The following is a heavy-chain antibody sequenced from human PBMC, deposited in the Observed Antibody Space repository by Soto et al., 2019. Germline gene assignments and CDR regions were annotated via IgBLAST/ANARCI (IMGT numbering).Heavy chain of an antibody. Sequence: TLSLTCAISGDSVSSNSAAWSWLMQSPSRGLEWLGRTYYRSKWYNDYVVSVKSRITINPDTSKNQFSLQLNSVTPEDTAVYYCARERGVLSEAFDIWGQGTVVTVSS. V-gene: IGHV6-1*01. CDR1: GDSVSSNSAA. CDR3: ARERGVLSEAFDI. D-gene: IGHD3-10*01. J-gene: IGHJ3*02. CDR2: TYYRSKWYN.